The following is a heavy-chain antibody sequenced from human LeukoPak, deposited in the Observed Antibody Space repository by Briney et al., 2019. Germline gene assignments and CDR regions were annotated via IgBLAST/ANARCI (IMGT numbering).Heavy chain of an antibody. Sequence: ASVKVSCKASGYTFINHWMHWVRQAPGQGLEWVGLINPTGTRTLYAQKFQGRITLTRDMSATTDYMELSSLTSEDTAVYYCARDNSVGDIAWWFDPWGQGTLVIVSS. V-gene: IGHV1-46*01. CDR1: GYTFINHW. J-gene: IGHJ5*02. CDR2: INPTGTRT. D-gene: IGHD1-26*01. CDR3: ARDNSVGDIAWWFDP.